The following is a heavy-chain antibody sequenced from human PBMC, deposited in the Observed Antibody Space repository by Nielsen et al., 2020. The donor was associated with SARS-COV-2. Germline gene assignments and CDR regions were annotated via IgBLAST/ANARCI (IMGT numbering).Heavy chain of an antibody. CDR1: GGSISSSSW. CDR2: IYHSGST. Sequence: SETLSLTCAVSGGSISSSSWWSWVRQPPGKGLEWIGEIYHSGSTNYNPSLKSRVTISVDKSKNQFSLKLSSVTAADTAVYYCAIRSSGYYNWFDPWGQGTLVTVSS. J-gene: IGHJ5*02. V-gene: IGHV4-4*02. CDR3: AIRSSGYYNWFDP. D-gene: IGHD3-22*01.